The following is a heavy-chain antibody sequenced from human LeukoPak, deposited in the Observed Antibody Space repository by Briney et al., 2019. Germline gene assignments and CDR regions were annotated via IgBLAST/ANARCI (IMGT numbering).Heavy chain of an antibody. V-gene: IGHV3-23*01. CDR2: ISGSGGST. CDR3: AKGGSRNSGSYYYAFDI. Sequence: GGSLRLSCAASGFTFSSYAMSWVRQAPGKGLEWVSAISGSGGSTYYADSVKGRFTISRDNSKNTLYLQMNSLRAEDTAVYYCAKGGSRNSGSYYYAFDIWGQGTMVTVSS. CDR1: GFTFSSYA. D-gene: IGHD1-26*01. J-gene: IGHJ3*02.